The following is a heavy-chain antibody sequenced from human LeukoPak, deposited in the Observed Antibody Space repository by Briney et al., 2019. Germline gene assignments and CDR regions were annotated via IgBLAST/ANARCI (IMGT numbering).Heavy chain of an antibody. D-gene: IGHD1-26*01. CDR1: GGSFSGYY. J-gene: IGHJ4*02. Sequence: SETLSLTCAVYGGSFSGYYWSWIRQPPGKGLEWIGYIYYSGSTYYNPSLKSRVTISVDTSKNQFSLKLSSVTAADTAVYYCARAVGATDFDYWGQGTLVTVSS. V-gene: IGHV4-30-4*08. CDR2: IYYSGST. CDR3: ARAVGATDFDY.